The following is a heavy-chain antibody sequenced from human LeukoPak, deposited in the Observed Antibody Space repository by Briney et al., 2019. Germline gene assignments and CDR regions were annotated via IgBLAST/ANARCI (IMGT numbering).Heavy chain of an antibody. CDR3: ANTVYGSGSYPTVYFDY. J-gene: IGHJ4*02. V-gene: IGHV1-18*01. CDR2: ISAYNGNT. CDR1: GYTFTSYG. Sequence: ASVKVSCKASGYTFTSYGISWVRQAPGQGPEWMGWISAYNGNTNYAQKLQGRVTMTTDTSTSTAYMELRSLRSDDTAVYYCANTVYGSGSYPTVYFDYWGQGTLVTVSS. D-gene: IGHD3-10*01.